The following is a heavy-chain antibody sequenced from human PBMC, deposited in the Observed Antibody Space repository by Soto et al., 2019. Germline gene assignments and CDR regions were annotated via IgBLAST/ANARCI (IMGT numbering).Heavy chain of an antibody. CDR1: GYTFTTYG. J-gene: IGHJ4*02. CDR3: ARDRDSSGSLSGY. V-gene: IGHV1-18*01. Sequence: ASVKVSCKASGYTFTTYGISWVRQAPGQGLEWMGGINTYNSRANYAQKFQGRVTMTTDTSSSTAYVELRSLRLDDTAVYYCARDRDSSGSLSGYWGRGTLVTVSS. CDR2: INTYNSRA. D-gene: IGHD3-22*01.